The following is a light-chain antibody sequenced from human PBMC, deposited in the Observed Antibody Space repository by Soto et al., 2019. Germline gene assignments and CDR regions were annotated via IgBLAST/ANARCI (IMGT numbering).Light chain of an antibody. CDR1: SSNIGNNY. J-gene: IGLJ3*02. Sequence: QSVLTQPPSVSGAPGQGVTISCTGSSSNIGNNYVSWYQQLPGTAPKLLIYDNNKRPSGIPDRFSGSKSGTSATLGITGLQTGDEADYYCGTWDSSLSAGVFGGGTQLTV. V-gene: IGLV1-51*01. CDR3: GTWDSSLSAGV. CDR2: DNN.